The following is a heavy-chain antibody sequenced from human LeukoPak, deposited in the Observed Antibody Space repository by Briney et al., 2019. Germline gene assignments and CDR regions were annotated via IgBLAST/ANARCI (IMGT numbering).Heavy chain of an antibody. CDR1: GFTFSSHW. Sequence: GGSLRLSCAASGFTFSSHWMHWVRQAPGKGLVWVSRVKSDGSSINYADSVKGRFTISRDNAKNTLLLQVNSLRAEDTAVYYCARGGSPPEALGDTFDVWGQGTLVTVSS. D-gene: IGHD1-26*01. CDR2: VKSDGSSI. CDR3: ARGGSPPEALGDTFDV. J-gene: IGHJ3*01. V-gene: IGHV3-74*01.